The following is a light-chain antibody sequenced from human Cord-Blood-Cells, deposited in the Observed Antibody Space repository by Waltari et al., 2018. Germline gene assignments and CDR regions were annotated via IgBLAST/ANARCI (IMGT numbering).Light chain of an antibody. CDR1: QGISSY. CDR2: AAS. CDR3: QQYYSCPLT. V-gene: IGKV1-8*01. J-gene: IGKJ4*01. Sequence: RITQSPSSLSASTGDRVTITCRASQGISSYLAWYQQKPGKAPKLLIYAASTLQSGVPSRFSGSGSGTDFTLTISCLQSEDFATYYCQQYYSCPLTFGGGTKVEIK.